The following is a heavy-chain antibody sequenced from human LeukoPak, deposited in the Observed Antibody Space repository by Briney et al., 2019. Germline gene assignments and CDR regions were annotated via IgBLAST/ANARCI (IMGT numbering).Heavy chain of an antibody. CDR3: AKDHLPYDFWRLNAFDI. V-gene: IGHV3-23*01. CDR2: ISGSGGST. CDR1: GFTVSSNY. J-gene: IGHJ3*02. D-gene: IGHD3-3*01. Sequence: GGSLRLSCAASGFTVSSNYMSWVRQAPGKGLEWVSAISGSGGSTYYADSVKGRFAISRDNSKNTLYLQMNSLRAEDTAVYYCAKDHLPYDFWRLNAFDIWGQGKMVTVSS.